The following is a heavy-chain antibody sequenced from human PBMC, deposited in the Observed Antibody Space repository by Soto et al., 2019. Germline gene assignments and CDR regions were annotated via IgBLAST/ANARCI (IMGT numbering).Heavy chain of an antibody. D-gene: IGHD3-22*01. CDR3: AHRGVSYYDSSGPPFDY. J-gene: IGHJ4*02. CDR2: IYWDDDK. Sequence: QITLKESGPTLVKPTQTLTLTCTFSGFSVDTNGVGVGWIRQPPGKALEWLAIIYWDDDKTYSPSLKSMLTITKDTSKNHVVLTMTNMYPVDTATYYCAHRGVSYYDSSGPPFDYWGQGTLVTVSS. V-gene: IGHV2-5*02. CDR1: GFSVDTNGVG.